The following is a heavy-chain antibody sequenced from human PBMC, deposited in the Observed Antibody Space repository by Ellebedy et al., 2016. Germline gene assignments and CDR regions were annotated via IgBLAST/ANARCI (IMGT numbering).Heavy chain of an antibody. J-gene: IGHJ6*02. CDR2: IYPRDSDT. D-gene: IGHD1-7*01. CDR3: ARHVVMDVVSGTPRDFYYYALDV. Sequence: GESLKISCKGFGYSFHTHWIGWVRQMPGKGLEWVRIIYPRDSDTSYSPSFKGQVTISADKSTNTAYLQWSGLRASDTAIYYCARHVVMDVVSGTPRDFYYYALDVWGQGTTVTVSS. V-gene: IGHV5-51*01. CDR1: GYSFHTHW.